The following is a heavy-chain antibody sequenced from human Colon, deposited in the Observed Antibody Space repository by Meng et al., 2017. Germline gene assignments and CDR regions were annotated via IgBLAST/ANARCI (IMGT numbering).Heavy chain of an antibody. CDR3: ARVCPPEYYYDSSGYLNWFDP. Sequence: QVKVQQWGAGLLKPSETLSPACAAYGGSFSGYYWSWIRQPPGKGLEWIGEINHSGSNNYNPSLKSRVTISVDTSKNQFSLKLSSVTAADTAVYYCARVCPPEYYYDSSGYLNWFDPWGQGTLVTVSS. V-gene: IGHV4-34*01. CDR2: INHSGSN. D-gene: IGHD3-22*01. CDR1: GGSFSGYY. J-gene: IGHJ5*02.